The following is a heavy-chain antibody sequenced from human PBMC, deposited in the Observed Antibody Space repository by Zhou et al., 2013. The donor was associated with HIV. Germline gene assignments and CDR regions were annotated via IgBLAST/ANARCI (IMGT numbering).Heavy chain of an antibody. CDR1: GYTFTSYY. Sequence: QVQLVQSGAEVKKPGTSVKVSCKASGYTFTSYYMHWVRQAPGQGLEWMGWINPNSGGTNYAQKFQGRVTMTRDTSISTVYVDLSRLSSDDTAVYYCARDSKIAVARYFDLWGRGSLVTVSS. CDR3: ARDSKIAVARYFDL. J-gene: IGHJ2*01. D-gene: IGHD6-19*01. CDR2: INPNSGGT. V-gene: IGHV1-2*02.